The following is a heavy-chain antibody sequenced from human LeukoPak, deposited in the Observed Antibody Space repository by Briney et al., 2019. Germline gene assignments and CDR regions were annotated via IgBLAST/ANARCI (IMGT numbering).Heavy chain of an antibody. Sequence: SETLSLTCTVSGGSISSYYWSWLRQPPGKGLEWIGYIYYSGSTNYNPSLKSRVTISVDTSKNQFSLKLSSVTAADTAVYYCARHNFHGEWLSDMDVWGKGTTVTVSS. CDR1: GGSISSYY. V-gene: IGHV4-59*01. CDR2: IYYSGST. CDR3: ARHNFHGEWLSDMDV. D-gene: IGHD3-3*01. J-gene: IGHJ6*03.